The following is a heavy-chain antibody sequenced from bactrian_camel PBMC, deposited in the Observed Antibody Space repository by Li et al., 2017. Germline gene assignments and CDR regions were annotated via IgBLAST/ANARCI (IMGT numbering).Heavy chain of an antibody. D-gene: IGHD6*01. CDR2: INAVDRT. CDR1: RYRYDSYC. CDR3: STLAAYGGGWSSADDY. J-gene: IGHJ4*01. V-gene: IGHV3S53*01. Sequence: HVQLVESGGGSVQAGGSLVLSCATSRYRYDSYCMAWFRQAPGKEREGVAGINAVDRTIYADSVKGRFTISKDNAKNTAYLQMNSLKSEDTGLYYCSTLAAYGGGWSSADDYWGQGTQVTVS.